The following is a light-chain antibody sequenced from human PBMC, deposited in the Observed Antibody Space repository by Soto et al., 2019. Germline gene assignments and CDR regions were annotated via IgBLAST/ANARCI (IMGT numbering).Light chain of an antibody. CDR1: QSVSSNF. J-gene: IGKJ5*01. CDR2: GAS. V-gene: IGKV3-20*01. CDR3: QQYGTSPPT. Sequence: EIVLAQSPGTLSLSPGERATLSCRASQSVSSNFLAWYQKKPGQAPRLLIYGASSRATGIPDRFSGSGSGTDFFLTISRLEPEDFAVYYCQQYGTSPPTFGQGTRLDIK.